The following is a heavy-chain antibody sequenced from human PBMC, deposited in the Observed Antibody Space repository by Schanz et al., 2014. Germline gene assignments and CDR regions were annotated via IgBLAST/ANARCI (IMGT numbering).Heavy chain of an antibody. J-gene: IGHJ4*02. V-gene: IGHV3-48*01. Sequence: VQLVESGGGVVQPGRSLRLSCAASGFTFSGYSMNWVRQAPGKGLEWVAYISSSSSTIHYADSVKGRFTISRDNAKNSLYLQMDSLRVEDTAVYYCARDLPRTFHFDYWGQGTLVTVSS. CDR2: ISSSSSTI. CDR1: GFTFSGYS. CDR3: ARDLPRTFHFDY.